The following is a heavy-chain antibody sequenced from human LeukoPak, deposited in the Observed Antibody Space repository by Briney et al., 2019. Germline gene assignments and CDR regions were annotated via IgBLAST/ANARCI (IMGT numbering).Heavy chain of an antibody. CDR3: ARQRSSLNWFDP. J-gene: IGHJ5*02. CDR2: IYYSGST. V-gene: IGHV4-39*01. D-gene: IGHD5-24*01. CDR1: GGSISSSSYY. Sequence: PSETLCLTCTASGGSISSSSYYWGWIRQPPGKGLEWIGSIYYSGSTYYNPSLKSRVTISVDTSKNQFSLKLSSVTAADTAVYYCARQRSSLNWFDPWGQGTLVTVSS.